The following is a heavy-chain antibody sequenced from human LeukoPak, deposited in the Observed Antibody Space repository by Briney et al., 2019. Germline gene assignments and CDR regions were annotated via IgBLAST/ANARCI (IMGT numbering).Heavy chain of an antibody. Sequence: SETLSLTSTVSGGSISSYYWSWIRQPAGKGLEWIGRIYTSGSTNYNPSLKSRVTISVDTSKNQFSLKLSSVTAADTAVYYCARVSGYRGTWYLEYWGQGILVTVSS. J-gene: IGHJ4*02. D-gene: IGHD6-13*01. CDR3: ARVSGYRGTWYLEY. CDR2: IYTSGST. CDR1: GGSISSYY. V-gene: IGHV4-4*07.